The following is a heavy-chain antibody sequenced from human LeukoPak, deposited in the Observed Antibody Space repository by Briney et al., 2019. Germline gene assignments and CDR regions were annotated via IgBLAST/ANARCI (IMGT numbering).Heavy chain of an antibody. J-gene: IGHJ4*02. CDR1: GFTVSSNY. CDR2: IYSGGST. CDR3: ARVDETWFDY. V-gene: IGHV3-66*02. Sequence: GGSLRLSGAASGFTVSSNYMSWVRKAPGKGLEWVSVIYSGGSTYYADSVKGRFTISRDNSKNTLYLQMNSLRAEDTAVYYCARVDETWFDYWGQGTLVTVSS.